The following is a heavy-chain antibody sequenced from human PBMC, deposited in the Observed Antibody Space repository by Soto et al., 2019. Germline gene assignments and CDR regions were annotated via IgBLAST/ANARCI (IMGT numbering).Heavy chain of an antibody. CDR3: ARASSLARYYYDSSGYYRGFDY. J-gene: IGHJ4*02. CDR2: IIPIFGTA. V-gene: IGHV1-69*01. Sequence: SVKVSFKASGGTFSSYAISWVRQAPGQGLEWMGGIIPIFGTANYAQKFQGRVTITADESTSTAYMELSSLRSEDTAVYYCARASSLARYYYDSSGYYRGFDYWGQGTLVTVSS. D-gene: IGHD3-22*01. CDR1: GGTFSSYA.